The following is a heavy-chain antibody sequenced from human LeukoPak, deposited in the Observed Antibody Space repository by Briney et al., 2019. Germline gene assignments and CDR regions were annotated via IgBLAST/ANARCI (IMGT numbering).Heavy chain of an antibody. CDR2: IYSGGST. V-gene: IGHV3-66*01. CDR3: AIRAYYYGMDV. CDR1: GFTVSSNY. Sequence: PGGSLRLSCAASGFTVSSNYMSWVRQAPGKGLEWVSVIYSGGSTYYADSVKGRFTISRDNSKNTLYLQMNSLRAEDTAVYYCAIRAYYYGMDVWGQGTTVAVSS. J-gene: IGHJ6*02.